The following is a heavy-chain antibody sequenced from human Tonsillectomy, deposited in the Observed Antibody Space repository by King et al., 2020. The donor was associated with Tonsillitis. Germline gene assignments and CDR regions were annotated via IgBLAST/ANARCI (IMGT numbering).Heavy chain of an antibody. CDR3: ARQRXYYYDSSAYQS. Sequence: QLVESGAEVKKPGESLKISCKGSGYSFTSYWIGWVRQMPGKGLEWMGIIXPGDSDTRYSPSFQGQVTISADKSVSTAYLQWRSLKDSDPAMYYCARQRXYYYDSSAYQSWGXXXMVTVSS. J-gene: IGHJ3*01. CDR1: GYSFTSYW. V-gene: IGHV5-51*01. D-gene: IGHD3-22*01. CDR2: IXPGDSDT.